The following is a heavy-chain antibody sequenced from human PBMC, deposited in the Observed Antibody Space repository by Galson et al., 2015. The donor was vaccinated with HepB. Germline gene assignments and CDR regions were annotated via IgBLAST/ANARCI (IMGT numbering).Heavy chain of an antibody. J-gene: IGHJ3*02. CDR3: AHRPITMVRGNAFDI. D-gene: IGHD3-10*01. Sequence: PALVKPTQTLTLTCTFSGFSLSTSGVGVGWIRQPPGKALEWLALIYWDDDKRYSPSLKSRLTITKDTSKNQVVLAMTNMDPVDTATYYCAHRPITMVRGNAFDIWGQGTMVTVSS. CDR2: IYWDDDK. CDR1: GFSLSTSGVG. V-gene: IGHV2-5*02.